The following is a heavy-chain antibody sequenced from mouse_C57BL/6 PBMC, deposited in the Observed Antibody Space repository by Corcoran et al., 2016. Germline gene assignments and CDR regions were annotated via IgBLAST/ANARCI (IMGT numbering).Heavy chain of an antibody. CDR1: GYTFTDYY. CDR2: INPNNGGT. J-gene: IGHJ3*01. CDR3: AREERLLVAY. V-gene: IGHV1-26*01. Sequence: EVQLQQSGPELVKPGASVKISCKASGYTFTDYYMNWVKQSHGKSLEWIGDINPNNGGTSYNQKFKGKATLTVDKSSSTAYMELRSLTSEDSAVYYCAREERLLVAYWGQGTLVTVSA. D-gene: IGHD1-1*01.